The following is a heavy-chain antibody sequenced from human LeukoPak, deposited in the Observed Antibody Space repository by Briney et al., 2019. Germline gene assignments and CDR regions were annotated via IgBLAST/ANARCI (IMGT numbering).Heavy chain of an antibody. J-gene: IGHJ5*02. CDR3: AREVIVVVPAAIYWFDP. CDR2: IYYSGST. CDR1: GGSISSGGYY. D-gene: IGHD2-2*02. V-gene: IGHV4-31*03. Sequence: SQTLSLTCTVSGGSISSGGYYWSWLRQHPGTGLEWIGYIYYSGSTYYNPSLKSRVTISVDTSKNQFSLKLSSVTAADTAVYYCAREVIVVVPAAIYWFDPWGQGTLVTVSS.